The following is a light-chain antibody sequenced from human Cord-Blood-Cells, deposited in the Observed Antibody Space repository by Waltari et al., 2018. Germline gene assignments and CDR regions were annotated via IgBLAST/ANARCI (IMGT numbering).Light chain of an antibody. J-gene: IGKJ4*01. CDR2: DDS. Sequence: DIQMTQSPSTLSASVGDRVTITCRASQSVSRWLAWYPQKPGKAPKLLIYDDSSLESGVPSRFSGSGSGTEFTLTISSLQPDDFATYYCQQYNSYLTFGGGTNVEIK. CDR1: QSVSRW. V-gene: IGKV1-5*01. CDR3: QQYNSYLT.